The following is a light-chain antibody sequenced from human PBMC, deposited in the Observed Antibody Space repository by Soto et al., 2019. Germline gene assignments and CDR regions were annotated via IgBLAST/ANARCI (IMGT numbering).Light chain of an antibody. Sequence: EIVLTQSPATLSLSPGERATLPCRAIQSVSSNYAWYQQQPRQAPRLLLYDASTRATGIPARFSGSGSGTDFTLTISSLEPQDFAVYYCQQRSNWPPEITFGQGTRLEIK. J-gene: IGKJ5*01. CDR1: QSVSSN. CDR2: DAS. V-gene: IGKV3-11*01. CDR3: QQRSNWPPEIT.